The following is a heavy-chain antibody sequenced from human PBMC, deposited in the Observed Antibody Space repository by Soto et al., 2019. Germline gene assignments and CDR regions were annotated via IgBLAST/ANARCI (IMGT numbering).Heavy chain of an antibody. CDR1: GGSFSGYY. V-gene: IGHV4-34*01. CDR3: ALPGYSYGTFDY. CDR2: INHGGST. Sequence: SETLSLTCAVYGGSFSGYYWSWIRQPPGKGLEWIGEINHGGSTNYNPSLKSRVTISVDTSKNQFSLKLSSVTAADTAVYYCALPGYSYGTFDYWGQGTLVTVSS. D-gene: IGHD5-18*01. J-gene: IGHJ4*02.